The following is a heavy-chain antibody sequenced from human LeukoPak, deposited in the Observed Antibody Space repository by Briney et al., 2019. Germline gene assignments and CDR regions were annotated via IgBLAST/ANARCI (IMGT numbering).Heavy chain of an antibody. CDR1: GGTFSSYA. J-gene: IGHJ3*02. D-gene: IGHD6-19*01. CDR2: IIPIFGTA. CDR3: ARGLQENLAWLQAFSAFDI. Sequence: ASVKVSCKASGGTFSSYAISWVRQAPGQGLEWMGGIIPIFGTANYAQKFQGGVTITADKSTSTAYMELRSLRSDDTAVYYCARGLQENLAWLQAFSAFDIWGQGTMVTVSS. V-gene: IGHV1-69*06.